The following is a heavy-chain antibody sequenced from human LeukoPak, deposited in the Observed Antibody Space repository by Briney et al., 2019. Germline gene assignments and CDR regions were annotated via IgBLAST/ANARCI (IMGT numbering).Heavy chain of an antibody. J-gene: IGHJ5*02. D-gene: IGHD1-1*01. V-gene: IGHV3-21*01. CDR2: ISSTSSYI. Sequence: GGSLRLSCAASGFTFSSYSMNWVRQAPGKGLEWVSSISSTSSYIYYAASVKGRFTISRDNAKSSLYLQMNSLRAEDTAVYYCARDFGRMTGTPNWFDPWGQGTLVTVSS. CDR1: GFTFSSYS. CDR3: ARDFGRMTGTPNWFDP.